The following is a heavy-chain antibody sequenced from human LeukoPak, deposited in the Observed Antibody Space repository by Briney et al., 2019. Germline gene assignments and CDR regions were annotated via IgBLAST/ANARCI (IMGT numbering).Heavy chain of an antibody. D-gene: IGHD6-6*01. CDR1: GGTFSSYA. Sequence: SVTVSCKASGGTFSSYAISWVRQAPGQGLEWMGGIIPIFGTANYAQKFQGRVTITADESTSTAYMELSSLRSEDTAVYYCARADYEYSSSSRLGYWGQGTLVTVSS. V-gene: IGHV1-69*13. CDR2: IIPIFGTA. J-gene: IGHJ4*02. CDR3: ARADYEYSSSSRLGY.